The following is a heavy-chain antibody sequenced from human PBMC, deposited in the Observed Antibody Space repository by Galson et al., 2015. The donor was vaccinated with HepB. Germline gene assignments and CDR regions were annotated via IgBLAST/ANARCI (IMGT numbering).Heavy chain of an antibody. CDR2: IYYSGST. CDR3: ARRYDAQNYYGSGSSLLYFDY. D-gene: IGHD3-10*01. J-gene: IGHJ4*02. V-gene: IGHV4-39*01. Sequence: ATLSLPCPVSGGSISSSSYYWGWIRQPPGKGLEWIGSIYYSGSTYYNPSLKSRVTISVDTSKNQFSLKLSSVTAADTAVYYCARRYDAQNYYGSGSSLLYFDYWGQGTLVTVSS. CDR1: GGSISSSSYY.